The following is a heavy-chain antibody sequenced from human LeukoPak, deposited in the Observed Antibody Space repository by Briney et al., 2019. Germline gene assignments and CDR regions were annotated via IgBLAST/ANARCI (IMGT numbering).Heavy chain of an antibody. V-gene: IGHV3-66*01. CDR1: GFTLSSNY. CDR3: ARDLEAANTYYFDY. Sequence: GGSLRLSCAASGFTLSSNYMSWVRQAPGKGLECVSVIYSGGGTYYADSVKGRFTISRDNSKNTVYLQVNSLRDEDTAVYYCARDLEAANTYYFDYWGQGTMVTVSS. CDR2: IYSGGGT. J-gene: IGHJ4*02. D-gene: IGHD6-13*01.